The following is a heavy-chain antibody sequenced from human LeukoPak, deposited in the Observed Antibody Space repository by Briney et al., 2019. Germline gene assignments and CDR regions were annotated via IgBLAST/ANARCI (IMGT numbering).Heavy chain of an antibody. CDR1: GFTFRSYW. D-gene: IGHD3-9*01. CDR3: ARGNYDILIDSQFIDY. V-gene: IGHV3-74*01. Sequence: PGGSLRLSCAASGFTFRSYWMHWVRQAPGKGLVWVSRINSDGSTTTYADSVKGRFTISRDNAKNTLYLQMNSLRGEDTAVYYCARGNYDILIDSQFIDYWGQGILVTVSS. J-gene: IGHJ4*02. CDR2: INSDGSTT.